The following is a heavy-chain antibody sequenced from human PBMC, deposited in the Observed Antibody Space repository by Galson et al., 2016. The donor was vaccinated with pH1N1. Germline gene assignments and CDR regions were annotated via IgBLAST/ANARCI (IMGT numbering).Heavy chain of an antibody. CDR3: ARDQAIELSDAFDI. J-gene: IGHJ3*02. CDR1: GLTFSNYW. Sequence: SLRLSCAASGLTFSNYWMSWVRQAPGKGLEWVSSISSSSSYIYYADSVKGRFTISRDNAKNSLYLQMNSLRAEDTAVYYCARDQAIELSDAFDIWGQGTMVTVSS. V-gene: IGHV3-21*01. CDR2: ISSSSSYI. D-gene: IGHD1-7*01.